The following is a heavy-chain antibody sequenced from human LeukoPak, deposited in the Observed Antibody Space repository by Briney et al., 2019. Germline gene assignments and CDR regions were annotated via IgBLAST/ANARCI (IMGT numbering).Heavy chain of an antibody. CDR2: IWYDGSNK. V-gene: IGHV3-33*01. CDR3: ARDQGVVTAIPVWVYYYGMDV. Sequence: PGGSLRLSCAASGFTFSSYGMHWVRQAPGKGLEWVAVIWYDGSNKYYADSVKGRFTISRDNSKNTLYLQMNSLRAEDTAVYYCARDQGVVTAIPVWVYYYGMDVWGQGTTVTVSS. CDR1: GFTFSSYG. J-gene: IGHJ6*02. D-gene: IGHD2-21*02.